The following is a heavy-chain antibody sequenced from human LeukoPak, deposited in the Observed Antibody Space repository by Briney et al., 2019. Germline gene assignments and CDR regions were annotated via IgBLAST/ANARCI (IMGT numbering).Heavy chain of an antibody. CDR1: GYTFTSYG. Sequence: ASVKVSCKASGYTFTSYGISWVRQAPGQGLEWMGWISAYNGNTNYAQKLQGRVTMTTDTSTSTAYMELRSLRSDDTAVYYCARDKRYCSSTSCYPLDYWGQGTLVTVSS. D-gene: IGHD2-2*01. J-gene: IGHJ4*02. CDR3: ARDKRYCSSTSCYPLDY. CDR2: ISAYNGNT. V-gene: IGHV1-18*01.